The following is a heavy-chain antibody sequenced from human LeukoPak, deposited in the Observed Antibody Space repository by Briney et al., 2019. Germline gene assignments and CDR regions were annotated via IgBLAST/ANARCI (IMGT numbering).Heavy chain of an antibody. Sequence: GGSLRLSCAASGFTFSDYYMSWIRQAPGKGLEWVSYISSSGSTIYYADSVKGRFTISSDNAKNSLYLQMNSLRAEDTATYYCARGLPATLLDYWGQGTLVTVSS. V-gene: IGHV3-11*01. D-gene: IGHD2-2*01. CDR3: ARGLPATLLDY. CDR2: ISSSGSTI. CDR1: GFTFSDYY. J-gene: IGHJ4*02.